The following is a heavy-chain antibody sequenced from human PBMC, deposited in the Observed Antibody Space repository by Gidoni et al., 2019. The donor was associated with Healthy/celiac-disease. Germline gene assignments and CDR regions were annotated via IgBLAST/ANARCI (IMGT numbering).Heavy chain of an antibody. CDR3: AKEWLPRDYYYGMDV. Sequence: QLQLQESGPGLVKPSETLSLTCTVSGGSISSSSYYWGWIRQPPGKGLEWIGSIYYSGSTYYNPSLKSRVTISVDTSKNQFSLKLSSVTAADTAVYYCAKEWLPRDYYYGMDVWGQGTTVTVSS. V-gene: IGHV4-39*07. CDR2: IYYSGST. J-gene: IGHJ6*02. CDR1: GGSISSSSYY. D-gene: IGHD6-19*01.